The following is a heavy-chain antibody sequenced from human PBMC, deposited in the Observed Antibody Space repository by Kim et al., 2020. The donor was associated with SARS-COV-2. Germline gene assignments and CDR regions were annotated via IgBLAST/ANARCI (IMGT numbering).Heavy chain of an antibody. V-gene: IGHV3-21*01. Sequence: GGSLRLSCTGSGFLFSSYTMSWVRQVPGKGLEWVSYINSVGSEIGYIDSARDRLTISRDNARRSVSLQMDNLRADDTAQYFCARVEILGAFFYMDVWGKGTTVIVS. CDR2: INSVGSEI. CDR1: GFLFSSYT. J-gene: IGHJ6*03. CDR3: ARVEILGAFFYMDV. D-gene: IGHD3-3*01.